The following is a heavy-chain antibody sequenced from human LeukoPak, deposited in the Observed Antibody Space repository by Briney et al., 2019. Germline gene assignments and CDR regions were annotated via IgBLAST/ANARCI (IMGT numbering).Heavy chain of an antibody. J-gene: IGHJ3*02. CDR3: ASGGLLGAFDI. CDR1: GFTFSSYW. V-gene: IGHV3-7*01. CDR2: IKQDGSEK. Sequence: PGGSLSLSCAASGFTFSSYWMSWVRQAPGKGLEWVANIKQDGSEKYYVDSVKGRFTISRDNAKNSLYLQMNSLRAEDTAVYYCASGGLLGAFDIWGQGTMVTVSS. D-gene: IGHD3-16*01.